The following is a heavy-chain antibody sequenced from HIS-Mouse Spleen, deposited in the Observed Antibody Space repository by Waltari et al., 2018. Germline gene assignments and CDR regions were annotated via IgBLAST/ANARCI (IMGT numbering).Heavy chain of an antibody. J-gene: IGHJ4*02. CDR2: INHSGST. CDR3: ASAGDYYGSGSYSDYFDY. Sequence: QVQLQQWGAGLLKPSETLSLTCAVYGGSFSGYYWSWIRQPPGRGLGWIGEINHSGSTNYNPSLKSRVTISVDTSKNQFSLKLSSVTAADTAVYYCASAGDYYGSGSYSDYFDYWGQGTLVTVSS. CDR1: GGSFSGYY. V-gene: IGHV4-34*01. D-gene: IGHD3-10*01.